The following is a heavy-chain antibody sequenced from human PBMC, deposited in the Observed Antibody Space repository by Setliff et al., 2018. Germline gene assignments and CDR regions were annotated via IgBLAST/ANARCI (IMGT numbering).Heavy chain of an antibody. J-gene: IGHJ5*01. D-gene: IGHD1-1*01. CDR3: AREEGPTTDPRKNFDS. Sequence: ASVKVSCKASGYTFTINNLHWVRQAPGQGLEWMGVINPSSGVTIYAQRIQGRVTMARDTSTSTVYMELSSLTSEDTAVYYCAREEGPTTDPRKNFDSWGQGAPVTV. V-gene: IGHV1-46*01. CDR2: INPSSGVT. CDR1: GYTFTINN.